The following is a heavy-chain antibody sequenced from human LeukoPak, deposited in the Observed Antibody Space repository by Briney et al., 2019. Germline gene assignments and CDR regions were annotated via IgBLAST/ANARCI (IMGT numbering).Heavy chain of an antibody. V-gene: IGHV3-30-3*01. D-gene: IGHD5-24*01. Sequence: GGSLRLSCAASGFTFSSYAMHWVRQAPGKGLEWVAVISYDGSNKYYADSVKGRFTISRDNSKNTLYLQMNSLRAEDTAVYYCARGRDGYNSLESFDIWGQGTMVTVSS. J-gene: IGHJ3*02. CDR1: GFTFSSYA. CDR2: ISYDGSNK. CDR3: ARGRDGYNSLESFDI.